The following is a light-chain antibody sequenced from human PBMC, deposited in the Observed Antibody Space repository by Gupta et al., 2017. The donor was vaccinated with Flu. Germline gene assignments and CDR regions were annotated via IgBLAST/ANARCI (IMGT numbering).Light chain of an antibody. CDR3: QVWDTSSDHWV. CDR2: DDR. J-gene: IGLJ3*02. V-gene: IGLV3-21*02. Sequence: SYVLTQPPSVSVAPGQTARITCWGNKIGSETVHWYQQKPGQAPVLVVCDDRDRPSGIPERFSGSNSGNTATLTISRVEAGDEADYYCQVWDTSSDHWVFGGGTMLTVL. CDR1: KIGSET.